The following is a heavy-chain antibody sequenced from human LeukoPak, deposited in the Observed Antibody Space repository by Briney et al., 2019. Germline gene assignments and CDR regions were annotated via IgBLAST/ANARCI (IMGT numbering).Heavy chain of an antibody. CDR1: GGSISSYY. J-gene: IGHJ4*02. D-gene: IGHD5-12*01. CDR2: IYYSGST. V-gene: IGHV4-59*08. CDR3: ARRVGYSGYEYY. Sequence: SETLSLTCTVSGGSISSYYWSWIRPPPGKGLEGIGYIYYSGSTNYNPSLKSRVTISVDTSKNQSSLKLSSVTAADTAVYYCARRVGYSGYEYYWGQGTLVTVSS.